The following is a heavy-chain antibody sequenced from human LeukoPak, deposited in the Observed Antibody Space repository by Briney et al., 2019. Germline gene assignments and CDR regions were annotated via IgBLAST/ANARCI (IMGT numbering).Heavy chain of an antibody. D-gene: IGHD3-3*01. CDR1: GYSISGGYY. J-gene: IGHJ6*03. CDR2: IYHSGST. Sequence: SETLSLTCAVSGYSISGGYYWGWIRQPPGEGLEWIGSIYHSGSTYYNPSLKSRVTISVDTSKNQFSLKLSSVTAADTAVYYCARQTYYDFWSGWSDYYYYMDVWGKGTTVTVSS. V-gene: IGHV4-38-2*01. CDR3: ARQTYYDFWSGWSDYYYYMDV.